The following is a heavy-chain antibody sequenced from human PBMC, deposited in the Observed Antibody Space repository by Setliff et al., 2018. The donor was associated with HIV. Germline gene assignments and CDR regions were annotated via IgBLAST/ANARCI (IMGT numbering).Heavy chain of an antibody. Sequence: SETLSLTCSVSGGSINSYYWSWSRQPPGKGLEWIGYIYTSGSTKYNPFLRSRVTISVDPSKHQFSLRLSSVTAADTALYYCARHSDFWSEDAFDIWGQGTMVTV. CDR2: IYTSGST. CDR3: ARHSDFWSEDAFDI. V-gene: IGHV4-4*09. D-gene: IGHD3-3*01. J-gene: IGHJ3*02. CDR1: GGSINSYY.